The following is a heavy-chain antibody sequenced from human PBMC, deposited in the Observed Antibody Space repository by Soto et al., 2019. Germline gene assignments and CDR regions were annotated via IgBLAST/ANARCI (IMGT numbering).Heavy chain of an antibody. CDR1: GGSISSSSYY. D-gene: IGHD6-19*01. Sequence: QLQLQESGPGLVKPSETLSLTCTVSGGSISSSSYYWGWIRQPPGKGLEWIGSIYYSGSTYYNPSLKSRVTISVDTSKNQFSLKLSSVTAADTAVFYCARHVVGRPSKYSSGWSSFDYWGQGTLVTVSS. CDR2: IYYSGST. J-gene: IGHJ4*02. V-gene: IGHV4-39*01. CDR3: ARHVVGRPSKYSSGWSSFDY.